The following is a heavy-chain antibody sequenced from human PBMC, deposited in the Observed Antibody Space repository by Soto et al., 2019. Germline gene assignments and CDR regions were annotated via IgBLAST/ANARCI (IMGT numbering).Heavy chain of an antibody. CDR2: IYYSGST. CDR3: ARETPQQRVFDY. D-gene: IGHD6-13*01. Sequence: QVQLQESGPGLVKPSETLSLTCTVSGGSVSSGSYYWSWIRQPPGKGLEWIGYIYYSGSTNYNPSLKSRVTISVDTSKNQFSLKLSSVTAADTAVYYCARETPQQRVFDYWGQGTLVTVSS. CDR1: GGSVSSGSYY. V-gene: IGHV4-61*01. J-gene: IGHJ4*02.